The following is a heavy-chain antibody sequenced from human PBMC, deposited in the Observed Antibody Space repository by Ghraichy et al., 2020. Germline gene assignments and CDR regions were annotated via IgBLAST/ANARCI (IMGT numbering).Heavy chain of an antibody. J-gene: IGHJ4*02. CDR2: INPSGGSP. D-gene: IGHD6-19*01. CDR1: GYTFTSYY. V-gene: IGHV1-46*01. CDR3: ARDRLGSSGWYWGNFDY. Sequence: ASVKVSCKASGYTFTSYYMHWVRQAPGQGLEWMGIINPSGGSPSYAQKFQGRVTMTRDTSTSTVYMELSSLRSEDTAVYYCARDRLGSSGWYWGNFDYWGQGTLVTVSS.